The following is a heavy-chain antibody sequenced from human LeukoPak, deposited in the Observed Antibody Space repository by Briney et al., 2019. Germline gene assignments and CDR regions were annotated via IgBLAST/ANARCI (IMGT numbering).Heavy chain of an antibody. D-gene: IGHD1-14*01. CDR2: INPNSGGT. Sequence: GASVKVSCKASGYSFTGYYIHWVRQAPGQGLEWMGWINPNSGGTNYAQKFQGRVTMTRDTSISTAYMELSRLRSDDTAVYYCARGGEPGYYYYMDVWGKGTTVTISS. V-gene: IGHV1-2*02. CDR3: ARGGEPGYYYYMDV. J-gene: IGHJ6*03. CDR1: GYSFTGYY.